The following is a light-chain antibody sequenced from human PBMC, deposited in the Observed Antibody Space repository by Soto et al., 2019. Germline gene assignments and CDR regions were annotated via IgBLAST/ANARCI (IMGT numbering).Light chain of an antibody. CDR3: SSDTTTSAYV. V-gene: IGLV2-14*01. CDR1: SSDVGRYIY. J-gene: IGLJ1*01. CDR2: EVS. Sequence: QSALTQPASVSGSPGQSITISCTGTSSDVGRYIYVSWYQQYPGKAPKLIIHEVSNRPSGVSKRFSGSKSGNTASLTISGLQTEDEADYYCSSDTTTSAYVFGTGTKVTVL.